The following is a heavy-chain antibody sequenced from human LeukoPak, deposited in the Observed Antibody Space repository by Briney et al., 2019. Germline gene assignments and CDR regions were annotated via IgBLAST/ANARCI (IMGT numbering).Heavy chain of an antibody. D-gene: IGHD3-22*01. CDR2: IWYDGSNK. J-gene: IGHJ4*02. Sequence: GRSLRLSCAASGFTFSSYGMHWVRQAPGKGLEWVAVIWYDGSNKYYADSVKGRFTISRDNSKNTLYLQMNSLRAEDTAVYYCARGDDSSVYYPYYFDYWAREPWSPSPQ. V-gene: IGHV3-33*01. CDR1: GFTFSSYG. CDR3: ARGDDSSVYYPYYFDY.